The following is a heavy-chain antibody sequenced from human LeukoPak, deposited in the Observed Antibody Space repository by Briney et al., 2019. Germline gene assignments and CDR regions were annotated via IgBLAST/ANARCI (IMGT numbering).Heavy chain of an antibody. CDR1: VGTFSSYA. Sequence: SVKVSCKASVGTFSSYAISWVRQAPEQGLEWMGRIIPIFGTANYAQKFQGRVTITADKSTSTAYMELSSLRSEDTAVYYCATARDTANFDYWGQGTLVTVSS. CDR3: ATARDTANFDY. V-gene: IGHV1-69*06. D-gene: IGHD5-18*01. J-gene: IGHJ4*02. CDR2: IIPIFGTA.